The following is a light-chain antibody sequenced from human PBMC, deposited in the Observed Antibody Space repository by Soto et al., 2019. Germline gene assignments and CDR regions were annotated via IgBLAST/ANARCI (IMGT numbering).Light chain of an antibody. CDR2: AAS. CDR3: QQSYRTPLT. J-gene: IGKJ4*01. V-gene: IGKV1-39*01. CDR1: QSISYY. Sequence: DIQMTQSPSSLSASEGDRVTITCRSSQSISYYVNWYQHKPGKAPKLLIFAASSLQGGVPSRFSGSGSGTDFTLTISSLQPEDFATYYCQQSYRTPLTFGGGTKVDIK.